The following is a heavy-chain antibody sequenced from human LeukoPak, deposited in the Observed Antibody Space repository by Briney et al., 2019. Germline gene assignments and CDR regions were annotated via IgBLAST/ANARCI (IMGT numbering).Heavy chain of an antibody. J-gene: IGHJ3*02. CDR2: IYYSGST. V-gene: IGHV4-39*01. CDR3: ARSSRITMVRGDIFDI. Sequence: SETLSLTCTVSGGSISSSSYYWGWIRQPPGKGLEWIGSIYYSGSTYYNPSLKSRVTISVDTSKNQFSLKLSSVTAADTAVYYCARSSRITMVRGDIFDIWGQGTMVTVSS. D-gene: IGHD3-10*01. CDR1: GGSISSSSYY.